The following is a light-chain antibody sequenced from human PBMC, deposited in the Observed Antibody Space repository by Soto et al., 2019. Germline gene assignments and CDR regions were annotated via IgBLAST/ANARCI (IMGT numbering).Light chain of an antibody. CDR3: SSYTSSSTRV. CDR1: SSYVGGYNY. J-gene: IGLJ3*02. V-gene: IGLV2-14*01. Sequence: QSALTQPASVSGSPGQSITISCTGTSSYVGGYNYVSRYQQHPGQAPKLMIYEVSNRPSGVSNRFSGSKSGNTASLTISGLQAEDEADYYCSSYTSSSTRVFGGGTKLTVL. CDR2: EVS.